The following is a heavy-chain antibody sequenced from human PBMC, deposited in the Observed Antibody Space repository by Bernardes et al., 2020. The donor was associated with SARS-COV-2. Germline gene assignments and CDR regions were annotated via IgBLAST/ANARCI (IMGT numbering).Heavy chain of an antibody. CDR1: GVTFTNTW. J-gene: IGHJ4*02. D-gene: IGHD1-26*01. CDR2: LKRHPNDEAT. Sequence: GGSLRLSCQVSGVTFTNTWMNWVRQVPGKGLEWVGRLKRHPNDEATDFAAPVEGRFSISTDDSKSILYLQMNSLRSEDTGVYYCTTVGFAQWGQGTLVTVSS. V-gene: IGHV3-15*05. CDR3: TTVGFAQ.